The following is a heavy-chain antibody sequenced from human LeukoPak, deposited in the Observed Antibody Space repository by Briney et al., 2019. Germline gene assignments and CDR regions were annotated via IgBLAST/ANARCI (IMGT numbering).Heavy chain of an antibody. Sequence: GGSLRLSCAASGFTFSSYSMSWVRQAPGKGLEWVSSITGGGISIYYADSVKGRFTISRDNAKNTLFLQMNSLRAEDTAVYYCARGASNRFDYWGQGTLVTVSS. V-gene: IGHV3-21*01. D-gene: IGHD1-14*01. CDR2: ITGGGISI. CDR3: ARGASNRFDY. J-gene: IGHJ4*02. CDR1: GFTFSSYS.